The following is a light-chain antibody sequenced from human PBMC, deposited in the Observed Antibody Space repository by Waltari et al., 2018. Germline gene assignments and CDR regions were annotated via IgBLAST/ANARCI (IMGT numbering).Light chain of an antibody. V-gene: IGLV2-14*03. CDR1: SSAVGGDNH. Sequence: QSALTQPASVSGSPGQSITISCTGTSSAVGGDNHVSWYQQHPGKAPKLMIYDVSNRPSGVSNRFSGSKSGNTASLTISGLQAEDEADYYCSSYTSSSTLVFGGGTKLTVL. J-gene: IGLJ2*01. CDR2: DVS. CDR3: SSYTSSSTLV.